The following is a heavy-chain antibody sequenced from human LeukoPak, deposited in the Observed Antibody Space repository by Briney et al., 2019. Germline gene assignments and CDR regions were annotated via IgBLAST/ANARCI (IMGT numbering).Heavy chain of an antibody. J-gene: IGHJ6*02. Sequence: SVKVSCKASGGTFSSYGISWVRQAPGQGLEWMGGIIPMFDTANYAQKFQGRVTITADESTSTAYMELSSLRSEDTAVYYCARGYNLYYYYGMDVWGQGTTVTVSS. CDR1: GGTFSSYG. D-gene: IGHD1-14*01. CDR3: ARGYNLYYYYGMDV. V-gene: IGHV1-69*13. CDR2: IIPMFDTA.